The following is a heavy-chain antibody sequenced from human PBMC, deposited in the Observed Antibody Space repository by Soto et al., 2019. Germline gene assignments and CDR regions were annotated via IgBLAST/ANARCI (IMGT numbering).Heavy chain of an antibody. D-gene: IGHD6-6*01. Sequence: GASVKVSCKASGYTFTSYGISWVRQAPGQGLEWMGWISAYNGNTNYAQKLQGRVTMTTDTSTSTAYMELRSLRSDDTAVYYCARGGWGKQLAPGPSYYYYGMDVWGQGTTVTV. CDR2: ISAYNGNT. CDR3: ARGGWGKQLAPGPSYYYYGMDV. CDR1: GYTFTSYG. V-gene: IGHV1-18*04. J-gene: IGHJ6*02.